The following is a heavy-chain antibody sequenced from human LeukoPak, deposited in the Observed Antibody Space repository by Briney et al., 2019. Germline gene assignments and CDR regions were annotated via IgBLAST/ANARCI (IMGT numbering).Heavy chain of an antibody. V-gene: IGHV3-23*01. CDR3: AKMKGWRLYDYCMDV. CDR1: GFTFSNQA. CDR2: ISVTGDRT. D-gene: IGHD2-15*01. J-gene: IGHJ6*03. Sequence: GGTLRISCVASGFTFSNQAMTWVRQTPGKGLEWVSTISVTGDRTYYADSVKGRFTVSRDNSKNTLYVQMNSLTAEDTAVYYCAKMKGWRLYDYCMDVWGKGTTVTVSS.